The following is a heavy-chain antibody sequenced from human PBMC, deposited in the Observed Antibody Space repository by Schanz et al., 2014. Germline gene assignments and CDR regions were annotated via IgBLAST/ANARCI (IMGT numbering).Heavy chain of an antibody. D-gene: IGHD1-26*01. CDR1: GFGFSSYS. CDR3: ARGGSGSHYRLDS. CDR2: ISGSSRTI. V-gene: IGHV3-48*01. J-gene: IGHJ4*02. Sequence: EVQLLESGGGLVQPGGSLRLSCAASGFGFSSYSMNWVRQAPGKGLEWVSYISGSSRTIYYADSMKGRFTVSRDNAENALYLQMNSLRAEDTGLYFCARGGSGSHYRLDSWGQGTLVTVSS.